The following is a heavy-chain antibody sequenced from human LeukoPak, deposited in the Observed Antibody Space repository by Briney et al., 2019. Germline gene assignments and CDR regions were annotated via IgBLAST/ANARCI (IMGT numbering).Heavy chain of an antibody. V-gene: IGHV4-59*12. CDR1: GGSISSYY. CDR3: ARDSSGEDAFDI. CDR2: IYYSGST. D-gene: IGHD3-22*01. J-gene: IGHJ3*02. Sequence: SETLSLTCTVSGGSISSYYWSWIRQPPGKGLEWIGYIYYSGSTNYNPSLKSRVTISVDTSKNQFSLKLSSVTAADTAVYYCARDSSGEDAFDIWGQGTMVTVSS.